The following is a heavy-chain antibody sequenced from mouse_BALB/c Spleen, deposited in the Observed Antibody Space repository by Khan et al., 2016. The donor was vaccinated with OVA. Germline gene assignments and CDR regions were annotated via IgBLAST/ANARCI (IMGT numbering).Heavy chain of an antibody. V-gene: IGHV3-2*02. CDR2: ISSSGST. CDR1: GYSITSDYA. J-gene: IGHJ4*01. D-gene: IGHD2-3*01. CDR3: ARDGSRYNYAMDY. Sequence: EVQLQESGPGLVKPSQSLSLTCTVTGYSITSDYAWNWIRQFPGNKLEWMGYISSSGSTNYNPALKSRISITRDTSKNQFFLQLNSVTTEDTDTNDCARDGSRYNYAMDYWGQGTSVTVSS.